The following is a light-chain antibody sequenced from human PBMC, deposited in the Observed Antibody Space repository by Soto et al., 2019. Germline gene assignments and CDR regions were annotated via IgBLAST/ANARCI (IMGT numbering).Light chain of an antibody. Sequence: DIQMTQSPSSLSASVGDRVTITCRASQSISSYLNWYQQKPEKAPKLLIYAASSLQSGVPSRFSGSGSGTDFTLTISSLQPEDFATYYCQQSYSTPTFGGGTKVEIK. J-gene: IGKJ4*01. V-gene: IGKV1-39*01. CDR2: AAS. CDR3: QQSYSTPT. CDR1: QSISSY.